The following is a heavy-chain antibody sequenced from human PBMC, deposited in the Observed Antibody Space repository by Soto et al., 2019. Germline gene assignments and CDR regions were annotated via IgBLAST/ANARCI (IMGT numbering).Heavy chain of an antibody. J-gene: IGHJ4*02. Sequence: SETLSLTCIVSGGSITRRSSYRAWIRQPPGKGLEWVGTFYDGNTYHNPSLRSRITIAVDTSKNQFSPKLNSVAAADTAFYYCATTRGLAVGGSFDYWGQGMLVTVSS. D-gene: IGHD3-10*01. CDR3: ATTRGLAVGGSFDY. CDR2: FYDGNT. V-gene: IGHV4-39*01. CDR1: GGSITRRSSY.